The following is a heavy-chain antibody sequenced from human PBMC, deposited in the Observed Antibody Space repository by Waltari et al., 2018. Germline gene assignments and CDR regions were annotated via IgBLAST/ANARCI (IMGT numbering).Heavy chain of an antibody. CDR1: GLTFGDYA. V-gene: IGHV3-49*03. Sequence: EVQLVESGGGLVQQGRALRLSCTASGLTFGDYAISWFRQAQGKGLEGVGFIRSKAYGGTTEYAASVKGRFTISRDDSKSIAYLQMNSLKTEDTAVYYCTRSRLPAAGAGGYWGQGTLVTVSS. CDR2: IRSKAYGGTT. CDR3: TRSRLPAAGAGGY. J-gene: IGHJ4*02. D-gene: IGHD6-13*01.